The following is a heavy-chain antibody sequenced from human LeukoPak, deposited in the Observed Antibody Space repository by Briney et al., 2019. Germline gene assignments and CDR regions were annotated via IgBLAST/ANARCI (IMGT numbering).Heavy chain of an antibody. V-gene: IGHV4-39*01. CDR3: SHYGSGSYYRKYYFDY. CDR1: GGSISSSSDY. J-gene: IGHJ4*02. D-gene: IGHD3-10*01. Sequence: SETLSLTCTVSGGSISSSSDYWGWIRQPPGKGLEWIGSIYFSGSTYYNPSLRSRITISVDTSKSQFSLKLSSVTAADTAVYYCSHYGSGSYYRKYYFDYWGQGTLVTVSS. CDR2: IYFSGST.